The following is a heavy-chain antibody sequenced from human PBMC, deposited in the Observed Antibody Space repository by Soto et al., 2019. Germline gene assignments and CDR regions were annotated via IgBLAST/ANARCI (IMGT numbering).Heavy chain of an antibody. D-gene: IGHD3-9*01. V-gene: IGHV4-30-2*01. J-gene: IGHJ6*02. Sequence: SETLSLTCAVSGGSISSGGYSWSWIRQPPGKGLDWIGYMYHSGRTYYNPSLKSRVTMSVERSKNQSSLNLNSVTAADTAVYFCARGFDSYFYRLDVWGQGTTVTVS. CDR3: ARGFDSYFYRLDV. CDR1: GGSISSGGYS. CDR2: MYHSGRT.